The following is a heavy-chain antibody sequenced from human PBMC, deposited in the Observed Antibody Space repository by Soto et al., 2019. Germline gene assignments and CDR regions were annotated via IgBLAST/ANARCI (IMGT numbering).Heavy chain of an antibody. J-gene: IGHJ4*02. CDR1: GCTFSSYS. CDR2: IIPILGIA. D-gene: IGHD3-22*01. V-gene: IGHV1-69*02. Sequence: SVKVSCKASGCTFSSYSINWVRQAPGQGLEWMGRIIPILGIANYAQKFQGRVTITADKSTTTAYMELSSLRSEDTAVYYRACGYYDSSGYYNFDYWGQGTLVTVSS. CDR3: ACGYYDSSGYYNFDY.